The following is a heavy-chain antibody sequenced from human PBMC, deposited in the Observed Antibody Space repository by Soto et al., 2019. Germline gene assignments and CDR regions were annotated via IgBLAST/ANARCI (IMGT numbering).Heavy chain of an antibody. Sequence: QVQLVESGGGVVQPGRSLRLSCAASGFTFSSYGMHWVRQAPGKGLEWVAVIWYDGSNKYYADSVKGRFTISRDNSKNTLYLQMNSLRAEDTAVYYCARNSGYDYRDPRYYYYGMDVWGQGTTVTVSS. CDR2: IWYDGSNK. CDR1: GFTFSSYG. V-gene: IGHV3-33*01. CDR3: ARNSGYDYRDPRYYYYGMDV. J-gene: IGHJ6*02. D-gene: IGHD5-12*01.